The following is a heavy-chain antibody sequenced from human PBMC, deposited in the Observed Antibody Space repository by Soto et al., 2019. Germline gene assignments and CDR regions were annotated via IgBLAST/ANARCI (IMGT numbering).Heavy chain of an antibody. CDR1: GFTFSLYS. CDR3: ARAVNWGLDV. D-gene: IGHD1-20*01. V-gene: IGHV3-48*02. CDR2: ISRSSTGI. Sequence: EVQLVESGGGLVQPGGSLRLSCAASGFTFSLYSMSWVRQAPGQDLEWVSYISRSSTGIHYADSVKGRFTISRDDATNSMHLQINRLRDGGTAVYYRARAVNWGLDVWGQGTTV. J-gene: IGHJ6*02.